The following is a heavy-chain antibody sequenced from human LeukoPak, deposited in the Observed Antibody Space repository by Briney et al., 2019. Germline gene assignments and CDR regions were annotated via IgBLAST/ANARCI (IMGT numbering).Heavy chain of an antibody. CDR3: ATRFPDFGDYVPYFDY. Sequence: SETLSLTCAVSGDSISSVNYFWSWIRQHPGKGLEWIGYISYRGSTYYNPSLRSRVSISLDTSKNQLSLRLSSVTAADTAVYDCATRFPDFGDYVPYFDYWGQGTLVTVSS. CDR1: GDSISSVNYF. J-gene: IGHJ4*02. CDR2: ISYRGST. D-gene: IGHD4-17*01. V-gene: IGHV4-31*11.